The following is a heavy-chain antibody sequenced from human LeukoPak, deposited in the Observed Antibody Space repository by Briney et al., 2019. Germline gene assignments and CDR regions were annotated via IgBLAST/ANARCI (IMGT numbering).Heavy chain of an antibody. J-gene: IGHJ4*02. Sequence: ASVKVSCKASGYTFTGYYMHWMRQSPGQGLEWMGWINLSTGGTNYAQKFQGRVTMTRDTSISTAYMELRRLRYDDTAVYYCASWAGGDEPVASFDYWGQGTLLSVSS. V-gene: IGHV1-2*02. CDR2: INLSTGGT. CDR3: ASWAGGDEPVASFDY. D-gene: IGHD3-10*01. CDR1: GYTFTGYY.